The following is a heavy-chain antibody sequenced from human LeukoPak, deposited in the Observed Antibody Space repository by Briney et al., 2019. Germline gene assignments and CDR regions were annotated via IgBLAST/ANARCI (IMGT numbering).Heavy chain of an antibody. Sequence: SLRLSCAASGFTFDDYAMHWVRQAPGKGLEWVSGISWNSGSIGYADSVKGRFTISRDNAKNSLYLQMNSLRAEDTALYYCAKDSSYSSRGNYFDYWGQGTLVTVSS. J-gene: IGHJ4*02. CDR3: AKDSSYSSRGNYFDY. D-gene: IGHD6-13*01. CDR2: ISWNSGSI. V-gene: IGHV3-9*01. CDR1: GFTFDDYA.